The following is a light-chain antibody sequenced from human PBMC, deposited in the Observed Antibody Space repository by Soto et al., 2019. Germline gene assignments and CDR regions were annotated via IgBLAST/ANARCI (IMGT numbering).Light chain of an antibody. CDR2: DAS. Sequence: EIVLTQSPATLSLSPGERATLSCRASQSVSSYLAWYQQKPGQAPRLLIYDASNSATGIPAMFSGSGSGTVFTLSISRLDPKDFAVSCCQQRSNLTHSLTVGGGTKVEIK. CDR1: QSVSSY. J-gene: IGKJ4*01. CDR3: QQRSNLTHSLT. V-gene: IGKV3-11*01.